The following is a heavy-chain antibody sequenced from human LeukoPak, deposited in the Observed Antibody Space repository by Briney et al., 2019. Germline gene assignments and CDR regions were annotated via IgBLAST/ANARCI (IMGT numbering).Heavy chain of an antibody. CDR3: ARGGGLVPGTWFDP. D-gene: IGHD6-19*01. Sequence: ASVKVSCKASGYTFTNFGISWVRQAPGQGLEWMGWISAYNGNTNYAQEFQGRVIMTTDASTSTAYLELRSLRSDDTAVYYCARGGGLVPGTWFDPWGQGTLVTVSS. V-gene: IGHV1-18*01. CDR2: ISAYNGNT. J-gene: IGHJ5*02. CDR1: GYTFTNFG.